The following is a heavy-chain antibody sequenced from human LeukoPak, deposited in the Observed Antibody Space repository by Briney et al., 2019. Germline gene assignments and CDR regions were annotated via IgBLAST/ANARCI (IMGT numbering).Heavy chain of an antibody. D-gene: IGHD3-10*01. V-gene: IGHV3-21*04. CDR1: GFTFSSYS. J-gene: IGHJ4*02. Sequence: PGGSLRLSCAASGFTFSSYSMNWVRQAPGKGLEWVSSITSSSSYIYYADSVKGRFTISRDNAKNSLYLQMNSLRAEDTAVYYCAKNAAYYYGSGSYSGYWGQGTLVTVSS. CDR2: ITSSSSYI. CDR3: AKNAAYYYGSGSYSGY.